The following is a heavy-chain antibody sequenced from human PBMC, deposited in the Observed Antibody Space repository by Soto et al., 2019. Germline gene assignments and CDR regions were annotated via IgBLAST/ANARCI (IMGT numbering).Heavy chain of an antibody. J-gene: IGHJ4*02. D-gene: IGHD6-19*01. CDR2: FSGRSGDT. CDR3: ARDSSAWPNYFDS. CDR1: GFSISTHA. V-gene: IGHV3-23*01. Sequence: GGSLRLSCVASGFSISTHALTWVRQAPGKGLEWVSSFSGRSGDTYYAASVKGRFTISGDSSKNTVILQMNNLRADDTALYYCARDSSAWPNYFDSWGQGIQVTVSS.